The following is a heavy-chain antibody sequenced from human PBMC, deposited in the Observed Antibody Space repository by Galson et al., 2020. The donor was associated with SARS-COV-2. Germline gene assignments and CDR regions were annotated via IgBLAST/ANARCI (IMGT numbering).Heavy chain of an antibody. CDR3: ARRERGGYYYGSGSYYRL. CDR2: MNPNSGNT. CDR1: GYTFTSYD. D-gene: IGHD3-10*01. Sequence: ASVKVSCKASGYTFTSYDINWVRQATGQGLEWMGWMNPNSGNTGYAQKFQGRVTMTRNTSISTAYMELSSLRSEDTAVYYCARRERGGYYYGSGSYYRLWGQGTLVTVSS. V-gene: IGHV1-8*01. J-gene: IGHJ4*02.